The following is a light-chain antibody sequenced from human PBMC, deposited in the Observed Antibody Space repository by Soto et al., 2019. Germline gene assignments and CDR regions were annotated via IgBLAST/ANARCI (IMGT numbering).Light chain of an antibody. Sequence: EIVMTQSPATLSVSPGERATLSCRASQSVSSNLAWYQQKPGQAPRLLIFVASTRATCIPARFRGSGSKTEFNLTISRLQSEDFAVYYCQHYNNWPPWTFGQGTKVEIK. CDR1: QSVSSN. CDR3: QHYNNWPPWT. J-gene: IGKJ1*01. V-gene: IGKV3-15*01. CDR2: VAS.